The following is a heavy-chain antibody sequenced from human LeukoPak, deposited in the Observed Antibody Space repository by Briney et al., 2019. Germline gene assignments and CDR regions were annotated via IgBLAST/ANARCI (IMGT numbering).Heavy chain of an antibody. D-gene: IGHD3-10*01. J-gene: IGHJ4*02. CDR3: AHSEPRWFGELLYPFDY. CDR1: GFSLSTSGVG. V-gene: IGHV2-5*02. Sequence: SGPTLVNPTRTLTLTCTFSGFSLSTSGVGVGWIRQPPGKALEWLALIYWDDDKRYSPSLKSRLTITKDTSKNQVVLTMTNMDPVDTATYYCAHSEPRWFGELLYPFDYWGQGTLVTVSS. CDR2: IYWDDDK.